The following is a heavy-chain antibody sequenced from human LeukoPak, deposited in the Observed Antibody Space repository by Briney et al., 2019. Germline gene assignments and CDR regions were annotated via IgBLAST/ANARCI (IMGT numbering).Heavy chain of an antibody. D-gene: IGHD4-11*01. CDR2: IVPSDSYT. V-gene: IGHV5-10-1*01. CDR1: GYSFTSYW. Sequence: GESLKISCKGSGYSFTSYWISWVRQMPGKGLEWMGRIVPSDSYTNYSPSFQGRVTISADKSISTAYLQWSRLKASDTAMYYCARTPAVTPAYWGQGTLVTVSS. J-gene: IGHJ4*02. CDR3: ARTPAVTPAY.